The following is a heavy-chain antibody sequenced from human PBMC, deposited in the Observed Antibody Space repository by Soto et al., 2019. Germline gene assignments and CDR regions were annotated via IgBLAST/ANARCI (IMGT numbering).Heavy chain of an antibody. CDR3: AKVQLFYIAAAPYFDY. CDR1: GFTFSSYG. Sequence: HPGGSLRLSCAASGFTFSSYGMHWVRQAPGKGLEWVAVISYDGSNKYYADSVKGRFTISRDNSKNTLYLQTNSLRAEDTAVYYCAKVQLFYIAAAPYFDYWGQGTLVTVSS. D-gene: IGHD6-13*01. J-gene: IGHJ4*02. CDR2: ISYDGSNK. V-gene: IGHV3-30*18.